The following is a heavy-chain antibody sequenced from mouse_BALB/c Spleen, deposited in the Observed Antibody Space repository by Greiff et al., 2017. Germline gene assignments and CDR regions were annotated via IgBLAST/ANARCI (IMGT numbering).Heavy chain of an antibody. CDR1: GFTFSSYG. D-gene: IGHD1-2*01. V-gene: IGHV5-6*01. J-gene: IGHJ3*01. Sequence: EVQRVESGGDLVKPGGSLKLSCAASGFTFSSYGMSWVRQTPDKRLEWVATISSGGSYTYYPDSVKGRFTISRDNAKNTLYLQMSSLKSEDTAMYYCAATATRTWFAYWGQGTLVTVSA. CDR3: AATATRTWFAY. CDR2: ISSGGSYT.